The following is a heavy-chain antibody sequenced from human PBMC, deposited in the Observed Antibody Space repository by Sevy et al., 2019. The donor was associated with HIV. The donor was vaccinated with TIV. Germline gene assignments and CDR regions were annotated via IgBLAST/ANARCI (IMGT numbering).Heavy chain of an antibody. J-gene: IGHJ3*02. CDR2: ISFSSSYI. CDR1: GFTFDTYT. V-gene: IGHV3-21*01. D-gene: IGHD3-22*01. Sequence: GGSLRLSCAASGFTFDTYTMNWVRQAPGKGLEWVPSISFSSSYIYYADSVKGRFTISRDNAKSSLYLQMNSLRADDTAVYYCAREVSSPGYYDIAGYGDEAFDIWGQGTMVTVSS. CDR3: AREVSSPGYYDIAGYGDEAFDI.